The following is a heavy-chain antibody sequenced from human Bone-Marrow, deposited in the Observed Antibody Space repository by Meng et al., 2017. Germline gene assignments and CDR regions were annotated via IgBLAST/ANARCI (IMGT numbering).Heavy chain of an antibody. D-gene: IGHD3-10*01. Sequence: EVQRVESGGGLVQPGVSLRLSCAASGFTFSSKYMSCVRQAPGKGLEWVSVLYGGGSTYYADSVKGRLTISRDNAKNALHLQMNSLRAEDTAVYYCVRDFGGESDYWGQGTLVTVSS. CDR1: GFTFSSKY. CDR3: VRDFGGESDY. J-gene: IGHJ4*02. V-gene: IGHV3-66*01. CDR2: LYGGGST.